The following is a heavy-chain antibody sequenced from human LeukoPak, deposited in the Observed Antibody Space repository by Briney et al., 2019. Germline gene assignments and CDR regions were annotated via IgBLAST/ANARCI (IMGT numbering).Heavy chain of an antibody. J-gene: IGHJ4*02. V-gene: IGHV3-48*03. CDR1: GFTFSSYE. CDR3: ARGQPHYYGSGSYADY. D-gene: IGHD3-10*01. Sequence: GGSLSLSCAASGFTFSSYEMNWVRQAPGKGLEWVSYISSSGSTIYYADSVKGRFTISRDNAKNSLYLQMNSLRAEDTAVYYCARGQPHYYGSGSYADYWGQGTLVTVSS. CDR2: ISSSGSTI.